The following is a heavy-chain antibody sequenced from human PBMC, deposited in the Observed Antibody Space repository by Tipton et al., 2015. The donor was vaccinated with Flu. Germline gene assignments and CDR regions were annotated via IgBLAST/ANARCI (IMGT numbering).Heavy chain of an antibody. CDR2: IYFSGTT. J-gene: IGHJ4*02. CDR3: ARDRSEFPRAIDS. V-gene: IGHV4-59*01. Sequence: TLSLTCTVSGGSTNYYFWNWIRQPPGKGLEWIGHIYFSGTTNYNPSLKSRVTISVDTSKTQVSLRLSSVTAADTAVYFCARDRSEFPRAIDSWGQGILVTASS. CDR1: GGSTNYYF. D-gene: IGHD2-21*01.